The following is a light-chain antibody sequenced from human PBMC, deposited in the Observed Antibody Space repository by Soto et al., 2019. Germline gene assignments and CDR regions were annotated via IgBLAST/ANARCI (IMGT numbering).Light chain of an antibody. CDR3: QQSNT. CDR1: QSVSSN. CDR2: GAS. Sequence: EIVMTQSPATLSVSPGERATLSCRASQSVSSNLAWYQQKPGQAPRLLIYGASTRATSIPARFSGSGSGTEFTLTISSLQSEDFAVYYCQQSNTFGQGTRLEIK. J-gene: IGKJ5*01. V-gene: IGKV3-15*01.